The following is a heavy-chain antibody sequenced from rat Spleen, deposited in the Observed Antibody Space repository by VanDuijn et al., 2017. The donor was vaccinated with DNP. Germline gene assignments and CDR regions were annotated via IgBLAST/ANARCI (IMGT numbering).Heavy chain of an antibody. CDR2: ISYNGGTP. CDR3: ARWGTEGIGNWFAY. D-gene: IGHD1-11*01. V-gene: IGHV5-7*01. CDR1: GFTFNDYY. J-gene: IGHJ3*01. Sequence: EVQLVESGGGLVQPGRSLKLSCAVSGFTFNDYYMAWVRQAPAKGLEWVATISYNGGTPYYRDSVKGRFTISRDNAQSTLSLQMDSMRSEDTATYDCARWGTEGIGNWFAYWGQGTLVTVSS.